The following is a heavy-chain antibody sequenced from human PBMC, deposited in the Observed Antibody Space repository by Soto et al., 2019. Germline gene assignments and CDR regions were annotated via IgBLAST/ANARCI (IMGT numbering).Heavy chain of an antibody. J-gene: IGHJ6*02. CDR3: ARIPGLGYYGSGSDKPYYYYGMDV. V-gene: IGHV4-31*03. Sequence: QVQLQESGPGLVKPSQTLSLTCTVSGGSISSGGYYWSWIRQHPGKGLEWIGYIYYSGSTYYNPSLKSRVTISVDTSKNQFSLKLSSVTAADTAVYYCARIPGLGYYGSGSDKPYYYYGMDVWGQGTTVTVSS. CDR2: IYYSGST. D-gene: IGHD3-10*01. CDR1: GGSISSGGYY.